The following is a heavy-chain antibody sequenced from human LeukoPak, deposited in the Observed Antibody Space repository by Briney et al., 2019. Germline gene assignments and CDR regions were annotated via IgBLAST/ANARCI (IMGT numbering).Heavy chain of an antibody. J-gene: IGHJ5*02. CDR1: GGSVGRDSYY. V-gene: IGHV4-61*01. CDR2: IYYPGST. Sequence: SQTLSLTCSVAGGSVGRDSYYWSWIRQPPGKGLDWTAYIYYPGSTKYNPSLKSRVTISIDTSKNQFSLKLNSVTAADTAVYYCARTGYCSGGSCYGGWFDPWGQGTLVSVSS. D-gene: IGHD2-15*01. CDR3: ARTGYCSGGSCYGGWFDP.